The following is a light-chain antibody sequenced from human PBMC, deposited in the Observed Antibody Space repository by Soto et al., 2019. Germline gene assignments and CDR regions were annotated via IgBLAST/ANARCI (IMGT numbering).Light chain of an antibody. CDR3: CSYTRSGTLI. Sequence: VLTQPASGAGSPGQAITISCVGTSSDIGDYNYVSWYQQHPGEVPKVIIYDVSNRPSGVSYRFSGTKSGNTASLTISGLQAGDEADYYCCSYTRSGTLIFGTGTKVTVL. J-gene: IGLJ1*01. CDR2: DVS. V-gene: IGLV2-14*01. CDR1: SSDIGDYNY.